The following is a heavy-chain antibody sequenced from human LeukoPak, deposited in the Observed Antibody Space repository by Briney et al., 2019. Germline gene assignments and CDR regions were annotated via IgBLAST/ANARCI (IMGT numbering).Heavy chain of an antibody. Sequence: GASVKVSCKASGGTFSSYAISWVRQAPGQGLEWMGGIIPIFGTANYAQKLQGRVTMTTDTSTSTAYMELRSLRSDDTAVYYCARVESYGWSYYYYYYMDVWGKGTTVTVSS. V-gene: IGHV1-69*05. CDR1: GGTFSSYA. CDR2: IIPIFGTA. CDR3: ARVESYGWSYYYYYYMDV. J-gene: IGHJ6*03. D-gene: IGHD5-18*01.